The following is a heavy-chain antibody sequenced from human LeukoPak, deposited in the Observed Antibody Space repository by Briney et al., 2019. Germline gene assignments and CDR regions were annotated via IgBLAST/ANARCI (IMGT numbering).Heavy chain of an antibody. D-gene: IGHD6-19*01. CDR2: IYSSGGT. CDR1: GGSISSGGYY. CDR3: ARRIAVAGKAGFDY. J-gene: IGHJ4*02. Sequence: SQTLSLTCTVSGGSISSGGYYWSWIRQPAGKGLEWIGRIYSSGGTNYNPSLKSRVTMSVDTSKNQFSLRLSSVTAADTAVYYCARRIAVAGKAGFDYWGQGTPVTVSS. V-gene: IGHV4-61*02.